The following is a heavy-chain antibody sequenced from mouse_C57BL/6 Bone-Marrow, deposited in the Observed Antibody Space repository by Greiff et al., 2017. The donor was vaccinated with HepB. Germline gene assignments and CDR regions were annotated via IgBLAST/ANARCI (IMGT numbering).Heavy chain of an antibody. CDR3: VRQGVYDYGPAWFAY. CDR1: GFSFNTYA. J-gene: IGHJ3*01. D-gene: IGHD2-4*01. CDR2: IRSKSNNYAT. V-gene: IGHV10-1*01. Sequence: EVKLMESGGGLVQPKGSLKLSCAASGFSFNTYAMNWVRQAPGKGLEWVARIRSKSNNYATYYADSVKDRFTISRDDSESMLYLQMNNLKTEDTAMYYCVRQGVYDYGPAWFAYWGQGTLVTVSA.